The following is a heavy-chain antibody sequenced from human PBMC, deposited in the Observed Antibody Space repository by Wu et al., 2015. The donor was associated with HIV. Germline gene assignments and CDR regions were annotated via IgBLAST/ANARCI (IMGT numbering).Heavy chain of an antibody. V-gene: IGHV1-8*01. CDR2: MNPKSGNT. CDR1: GYSFGSYD. D-gene: IGHD6-6*01. CDR3: ARGARRRTYSSSSVYYYYYMDV. J-gene: IGHJ6*03. Sequence: QVQLVQSGAEVKKPGASVKVSCKASGYSFGSYDFKWVRQATGQGLEWMGWMNPKSGNTGYAKKFQGRVTMTSNNSISTAYMELSSLRSEDTAVYYCARGARRRTYSSSSVYYYYYMDVVGTKGPTVTVSS.